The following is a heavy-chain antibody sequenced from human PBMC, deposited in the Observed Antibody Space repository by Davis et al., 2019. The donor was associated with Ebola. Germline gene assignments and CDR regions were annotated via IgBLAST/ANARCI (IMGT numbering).Heavy chain of an antibody. D-gene: IGHD3-3*01. V-gene: IGHV4-30-2*01. CDR2: LLHSGRT. Sequence: LRLSCAVSGGSISSGGYSWSWIRQPPGKGLEYIGFLLHSGRTYYNPSLQIRVTLSVERSNNQFSLRLSSVTAADTAGYFCARGGFYDFWSGHSPSRGYFDYWGQGTLVTVSS. J-gene: IGHJ4*02. CDR3: ARGGFYDFWSGHSPSRGYFDY. CDR1: GGSISSGGYS.